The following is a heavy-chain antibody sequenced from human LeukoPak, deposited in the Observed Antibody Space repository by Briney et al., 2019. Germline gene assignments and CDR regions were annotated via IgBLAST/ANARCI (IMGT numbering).Heavy chain of an antibody. CDR2: IYYSGTT. CDR1: GGSISSSNYY. Sequence: SETLSLTCTVSGGSISSSNYYWGWIRQPPGEGLEWIGSIYYSGTTYYNPSLKSRVTISVDTSKNQFSLKLSSVTAADTAIYYCARQAYRAAAATNWFDPWGQGTLVTVSS. CDR3: ARQAYRAAAATNWFDP. J-gene: IGHJ5*02. V-gene: IGHV4-39*01. D-gene: IGHD6-13*01.